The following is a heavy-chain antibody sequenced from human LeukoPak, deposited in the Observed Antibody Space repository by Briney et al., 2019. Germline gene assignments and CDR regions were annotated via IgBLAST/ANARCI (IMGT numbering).Heavy chain of an antibody. D-gene: IGHD3-9*01. CDR1: GYTFTSYG. CDR3: AREPRPYYDILTGYVTPLDAFDI. CDR2: ISAYNGNT. V-gene: IGHV1-18*01. Sequence: ASVKVSCKASGYTFTSYGISWVRQAPGQGLEWMGWISAYNGNTNYAQKLQGRVTMTTDTSTSTAYMELRSLRSDDTAVYYCAREPRPYYDILTGYVTPLDAFDIWGQGTMVTVSS. J-gene: IGHJ3*02.